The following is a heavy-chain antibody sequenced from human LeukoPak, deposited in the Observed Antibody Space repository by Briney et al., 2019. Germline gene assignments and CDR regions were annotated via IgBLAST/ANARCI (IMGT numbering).Heavy chain of an antibody. CDR3: ARNYYGSGSYQY. Sequence: GGSLRLSCAASGFTFSSYSMNWVRQAPGKGLEWVSSISSSSSYIYYADSVKGRFTISRDNAKNSLYLQMNSLRAENTAVYYCARNYYGSGSYQYWGQGTLVTVSS. CDR2: ISSSSSYI. D-gene: IGHD3-10*01. V-gene: IGHV3-21*01. J-gene: IGHJ4*02. CDR1: GFTFSSYS.